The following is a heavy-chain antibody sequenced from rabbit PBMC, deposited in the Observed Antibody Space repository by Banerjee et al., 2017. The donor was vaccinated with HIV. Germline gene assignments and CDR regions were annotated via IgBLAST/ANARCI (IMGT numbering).Heavy chain of an antibody. CDR2: INTSSGNT. CDR1: GFDFSSDA. Sequence: QEQLVESGGGLVQPEGSLTLTCKASGFDFSSDAMCWVRQAPGKGLEWIACINTSSGNTVYASWAKGRFTISKTSSTTVTLQMTSLTAADTATYFCARELAGVIGWNFNLWGPGTLVTVS. CDR3: ARELAGVIGWNFNL. J-gene: IGHJ4*01. D-gene: IGHD4-1*01. V-gene: IGHV1S45*01.